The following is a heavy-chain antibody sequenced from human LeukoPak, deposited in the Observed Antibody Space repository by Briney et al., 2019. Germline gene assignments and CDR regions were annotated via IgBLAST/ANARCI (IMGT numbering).Heavy chain of an antibody. CDR1: GFTFSNYW. CDR3: TRTTTTADWYFDL. D-gene: IGHD1-1*01. J-gene: IGHJ2*01. V-gene: IGHV3-74*01. CDR2: INSDGSST. Sequence: PGGSLRLSCAVSGFTFSNYWMYWVRQAQGKRLVWVARINSDGSSTTYADSVEGRFTISRDNTKSMLHLQMHSLRVDDSAVYFCTRTTTTADWYFDLWGRGTLVTVSS.